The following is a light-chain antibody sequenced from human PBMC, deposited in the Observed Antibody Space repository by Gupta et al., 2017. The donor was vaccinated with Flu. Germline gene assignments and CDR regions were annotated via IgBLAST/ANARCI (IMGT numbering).Light chain of an antibody. CDR1: SGHSSYA. CDR2: LNSDGSH. CDR3: QTWGTGI. Sequence: QLMLTQSPSSSAALGASAMLTCTLSSGHSSYAIAWHQQQPEKGPRYLMKLNSDGSHRQGDGIPDRFSGSSSGAERYLTISSLQSEDEADYYCQTWGTGIFGTGTKVTVL. V-gene: IGLV4-69*01. J-gene: IGLJ1*01.